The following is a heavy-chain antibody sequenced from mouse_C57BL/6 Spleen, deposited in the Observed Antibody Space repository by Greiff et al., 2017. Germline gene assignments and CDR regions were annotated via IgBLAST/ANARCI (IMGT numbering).Heavy chain of an antibody. CDR1: GYTFTSYT. CDR2: INPSSGST. V-gene: IGHV1-4*01. Sequence: QVQLQQSGAELARPGASVKMSCKASGYTFTSYTMHWVKQRPGQCLDWIGYINPSSGSTKYNQKFKDKATLTADTSSSTAYMQLSRLTSEDSAVYYVARTLYGSLYYWGQGTLVPVSA. D-gene: IGHD1-1*01. CDR3: ARTLYGSLYY. J-gene: IGHJ3*01.